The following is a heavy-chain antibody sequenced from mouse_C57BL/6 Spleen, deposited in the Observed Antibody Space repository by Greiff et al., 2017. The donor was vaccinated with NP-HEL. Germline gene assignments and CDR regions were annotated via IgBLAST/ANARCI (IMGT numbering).Heavy chain of an antibody. CDR1: GFSFNTYA. D-gene: IGHD1-1*01. CDR3: VRSPLYYGSSPWYFDV. Sequence: EADGGLVQPKGSLKLSCAASGFSFNTYAMNWVRQAPGKGLEWVARIRSKSNNYATYYADSVKDRFTISRDDSESMLYLQMNNLKTEDTAMYYCVRSPLYYGSSPWYFDVWGTGTTVTVSS. CDR2: IRSKSNNYAT. J-gene: IGHJ1*03. V-gene: IGHV10-1*01.